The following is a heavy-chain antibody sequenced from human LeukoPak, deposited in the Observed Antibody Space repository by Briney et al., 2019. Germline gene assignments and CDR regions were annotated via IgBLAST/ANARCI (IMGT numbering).Heavy chain of an antibody. D-gene: IGHD4-11*01. CDR2: ISAYNGNT. V-gene: IGHV1-18*01. J-gene: IGHJ5*02. CDR1: GYTFTSYG. Sequence: ASVKVSCTASGYTFTSYGISWVRQAPVQWLQWIGWISAYNGNTNYAQKLQGRVTMATDPSPSTAYMELRSLRTDDTAVYYCARAGPRSVSVTGYAWFDPWGQGTLVTVSS. CDR3: ARAGPRSVSVTGYAWFDP.